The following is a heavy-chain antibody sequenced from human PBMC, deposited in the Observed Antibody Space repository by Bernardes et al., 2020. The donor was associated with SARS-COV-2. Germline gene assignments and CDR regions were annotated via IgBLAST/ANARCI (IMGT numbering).Heavy chain of an antibody. V-gene: IGHV4-34*01. Sequence: SETLSLTCTVYGGSFSGYYWTWIRQPPGQGLEWIGERNRGGDTNYSPSLKNRVTISIDTSKSDFSLRLRSVTVADAGVYFCARGRVRGLSLAHSSGGMDVWGQGTTVTVSS. CDR1: GGSFSGYY. CDR2: RNRGGDT. CDR3: ARGRVRGLSLAHSSGGMDV. J-gene: IGHJ6*02. D-gene: IGHD5-18*01.